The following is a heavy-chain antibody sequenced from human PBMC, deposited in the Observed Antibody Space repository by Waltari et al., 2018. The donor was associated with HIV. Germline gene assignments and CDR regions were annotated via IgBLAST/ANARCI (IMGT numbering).Heavy chain of an antibody. CDR2: RIPVVGTP. V-gene: IGHV1-69*12. J-gene: IGHJ4*02. D-gene: IGHD3-10*01. CDR1: VDTFSNFG. CDR3: ARFKFVGRRVDHFFDY. Sequence: QVQLVQSGSEVKKPGSSVRVSCKTSVDTFSNFGISWVRQAPGQGFEWMGGRIPVVGTPTFGRKFQGRLSIIADESASTAYMELSSLKSDDTAIYFCARFKFVGRRVDHFFDYWGQGSLVTVSS.